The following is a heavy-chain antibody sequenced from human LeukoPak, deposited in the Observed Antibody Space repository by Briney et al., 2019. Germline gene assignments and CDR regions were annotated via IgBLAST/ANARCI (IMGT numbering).Heavy chain of an antibody. CDR1: GFIFSNFA. Sequence: PGGSLRLSCAASGFIFSNFAMHWVRQAPGKGLECVAVMSYDGTNEYYADSVKGRFTISRDNSKSTLYLQMHSLRPEDTAIYYCARGFGEYQLLFPSDYWGQGTLVTVSS. V-gene: IGHV3-30-3*01. CDR2: MSYDGTNE. D-gene: IGHD2-2*01. CDR3: ARGFGEYQLLFPSDY. J-gene: IGHJ4*02.